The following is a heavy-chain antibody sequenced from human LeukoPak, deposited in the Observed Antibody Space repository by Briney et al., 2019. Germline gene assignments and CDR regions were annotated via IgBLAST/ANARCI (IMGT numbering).Heavy chain of an antibody. J-gene: IGHJ4*02. CDR1: GFTFSRYA. V-gene: IGHV3-23*01. Sequence: GGSLRLSCGASGFTFSRYAMSWVRQAPGKGLQWVSEIGGSGGAIYYADSVKGRFTISRDNSKNTLFLEMNSLRAEDTAVYYCARAAYSGMTAGADSWGQGTLVTVSS. CDR2: IGGSGGAI. CDR3: ARAAYSGMTAGADS. D-gene: IGHD3-10*01.